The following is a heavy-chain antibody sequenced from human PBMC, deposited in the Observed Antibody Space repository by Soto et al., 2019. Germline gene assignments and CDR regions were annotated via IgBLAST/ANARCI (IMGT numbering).Heavy chain of an antibody. V-gene: IGHV3-23*01. J-gene: IGHJ4*02. D-gene: IGHD3-9*01. CDR2: ITESGGER. CDR3: ARETESRHFDFDF. CDR1: GFTFSSHA. Sequence: EVQVLESGGGLVQPGGSLSLSCAASGFTFSSHAMSWVRQAPGKGLEWVSGITESGGERFYAESVKGRFIISRDNFKNTLNLQMDSLRAEDTAVYYCARETESRHFDFDFWGQGILVTVSS.